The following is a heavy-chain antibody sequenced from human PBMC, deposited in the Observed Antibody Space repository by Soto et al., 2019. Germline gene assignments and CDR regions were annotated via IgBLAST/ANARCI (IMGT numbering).Heavy chain of an antibody. CDR1: VFPVSNNY. V-gene: IGHV3-66*01. J-gene: IGHJ4*02. D-gene: IGHD3-16*01. CDR3: AAYSHKGY. Sequence: GGSLRLSCAASVFPVSNNYMSWVRQAPGKGLEWVSLIYSGGSTYYADSVKGRFTISRDSSKNTLYLQMNSLRAEDTAMYYCAAYSHKGYWGQGTLVTVSS. CDR2: IYSGGST.